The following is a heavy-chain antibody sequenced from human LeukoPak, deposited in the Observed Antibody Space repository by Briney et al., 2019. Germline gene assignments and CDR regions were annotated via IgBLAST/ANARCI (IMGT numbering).Heavy chain of an antibody. CDR3: ARRWYTGTYYYFDL. D-gene: IGHD1-26*01. V-gene: IGHV3-74*01. J-gene: IGHJ4*02. CDR2: INGDGTTT. CDR1: GFTLSTHW. Sequence: GGSLRLSCAASGFTLSTHWMHWVRQAPGKGLVWVSRINGDGTTTSYADSVKGRFTISRVNAKSTLYLEMDSLRADDTAIYYCARRWYTGTYYYFDLWGQGTLVTVSS.